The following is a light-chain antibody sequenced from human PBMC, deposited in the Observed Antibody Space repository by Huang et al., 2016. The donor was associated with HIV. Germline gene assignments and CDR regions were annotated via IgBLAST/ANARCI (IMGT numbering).Light chain of an antibody. Sequence: DIQMTQSPSSLSASVGDRVTITCRASQGISFSLAWYQQKPGRAPKLLLSGASRLEVGVPPRFTCSGSGADYSLTINGLQPEDFATYYCQQYFSSLWSFGQGTKVDIK. CDR1: QGISFS. V-gene: IGKV1-NL1*01. CDR3: QQYFSSLWS. J-gene: IGKJ1*01. CDR2: GAS.